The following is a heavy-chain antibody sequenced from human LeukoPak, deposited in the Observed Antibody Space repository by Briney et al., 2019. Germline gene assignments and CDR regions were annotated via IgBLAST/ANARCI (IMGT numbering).Heavy chain of an antibody. V-gene: IGHV3-48*03. CDR1: GFTFSTYK. J-gene: IGHJ4*02. CDR3: SLLAVASPQDY. Sequence: PGGSLRLSCAASGFTFSTYKMHWVRQAPGKGLEWVSYISSSGSTVYYADSVKGRFTTSRDNAKNFLYLQMHSLRAEDTAVYYCSLLAVASPQDYWGQGTLVTVSS. D-gene: IGHD6-19*01. CDR2: ISSSGSTV.